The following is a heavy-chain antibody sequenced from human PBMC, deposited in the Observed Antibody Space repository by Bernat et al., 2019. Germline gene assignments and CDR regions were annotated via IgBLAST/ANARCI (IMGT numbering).Heavy chain of an antibody. Sequence: QLQLQESGPGLVKPSETLSLTCTVSGGPISSSSYYWGWIRQPPGKGLEWIGRIYYSGRTYYNPSLKSRVTISVDTSKNQFSLELSSASVADPAVYYCAGQGEFGNYYYYGMDVWGQGTTVTVSS. J-gene: IGHJ6*02. V-gene: IGHV4-39*01. CDR2: IYYSGRT. CDR1: GGPISSSSYY. CDR3: AGQGEFGNYYYYGMDV. D-gene: IGHD3-3*01.